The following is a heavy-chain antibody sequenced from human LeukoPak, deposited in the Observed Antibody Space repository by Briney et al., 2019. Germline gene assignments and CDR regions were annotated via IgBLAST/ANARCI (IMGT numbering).Heavy chain of an antibody. J-gene: IGHJ6*03. CDR3: ARGVTSTYYYDDMDV. V-gene: IGHV3-20*04. Sequence: GGSLRLSCAASGFTFSTYSMNWVRQAPGKGLEWVSGINCNGGSTGYADSVKGRFTISRDNAKNSLYLQMNSLRAEDTALYYCARGVTSTYYYDDMDVWGKGTTVTVSS. CDR2: INCNGGST. CDR1: GFTFSTYS. D-gene: IGHD2-21*02.